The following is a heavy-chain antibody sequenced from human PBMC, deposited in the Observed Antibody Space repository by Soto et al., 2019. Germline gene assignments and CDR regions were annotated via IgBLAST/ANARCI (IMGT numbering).Heavy chain of an antibody. V-gene: IGHV4-34*01. CDR1: GASLSGVY. D-gene: IGHD6-19*01. J-gene: IGHJ6*02. CDR3: ARAFKGIIENTGWPKPYYYGLDV. CDR2: INQSGSA. Sequence: QVQLQQWGAGLLKPSETLSLTCGVSGASLSGVYWNWIRQTPGSGPARIGEINQSGSADYNPALGDRVTISVDTSKKQFSLSLTSVTAADTGRYYCARAFKGIIENTGWPKPYYYGLDVWAQGTAVIVSS.